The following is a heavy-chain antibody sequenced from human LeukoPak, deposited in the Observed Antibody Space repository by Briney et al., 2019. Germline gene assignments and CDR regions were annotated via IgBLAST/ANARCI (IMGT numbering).Heavy chain of an antibody. CDR3: ARTKRYPSYYFDY. V-gene: IGHV4-59*01. D-gene: IGHD2-2*02. CDR1: GGSISSYY. Sequence: SETLSLTCTVSGGSISSYYWSWIRQPPGKGLEWIGYIYDSGSTNYNPSLKSRVPISIDTSKNQFSLKLSSVTAADTAVYYCARTKRYPSYYFDYWGQGTLVTVSS. J-gene: IGHJ4*02. CDR2: IYDSGST.